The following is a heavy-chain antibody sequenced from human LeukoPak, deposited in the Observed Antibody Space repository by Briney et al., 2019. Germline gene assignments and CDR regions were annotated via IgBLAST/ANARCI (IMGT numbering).Heavy chain of an antibody. J-gene: IGHJ5*02. CDR3: ARDVGAYSGSYGENWFDP. D-gene: IGHD1-26*01. Sequence: SETLSLTCTVSGGSISSGNYYWSWIRKPAGKGLEWIGRIYTSGSTYYNPSLKSRVTISVDTSKNQFSLKLSSVTAADTAVYYCARDVGAYSGSYGENWFDPWGQGTLVTVSS. CDR1: GGSISSGNYY. V-gene: IGHV4-61*02. CDR2: IYTSGST.